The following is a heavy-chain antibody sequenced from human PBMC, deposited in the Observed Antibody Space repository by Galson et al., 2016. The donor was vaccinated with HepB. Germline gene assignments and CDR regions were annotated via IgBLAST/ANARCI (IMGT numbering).Heavy chain of an antibody. CDR2: INPSFGST. J-gene: IGHJ4*02. CDR1: GYTFTRYY. D-gene: IGHD5-24*01. CDR3: ARDPGDGYNLPYDY. Sequence: SVKVSCKASGYTFTRYYMHWVRQAPGQGLEWMGIINPSFGSTSYAQKFQGRVPMTRDTSTSTVYMEVSSLRSEDTAGYYCARDPGDGYNLPYDYWGKGTLVTVSS. V-gene: IGHV1-46*01.